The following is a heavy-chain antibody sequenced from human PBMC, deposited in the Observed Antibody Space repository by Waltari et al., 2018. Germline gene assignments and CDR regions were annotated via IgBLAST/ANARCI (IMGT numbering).Heavy chain of an antibody. J-gene: IGHJ4*02. CDR2: VFSNGSV. D-gene: IGHD4-4*01. V-gene: IGHV4-61*02. Sequence: QVQLQESGPGLVKPSQTLSLTCTVSGGSINRDSLFWSWIRQPAGKGLEWIGRVFSNGSVDYKPSLRSRVTISRDTSRNEFSLKLRSVTAADTAFYYCARDTGYSKSLCDHWGPGTQVIVSS. CDR3: ARDTGYSKSLCDH. CDR1: GGSINRDSLF.